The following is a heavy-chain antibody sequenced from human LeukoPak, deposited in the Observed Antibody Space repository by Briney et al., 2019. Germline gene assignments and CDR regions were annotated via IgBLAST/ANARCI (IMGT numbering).Heavy chain of an antibody. CDR2: ISAYNGNT. V-gene: IGHV1-18*01. D-gene: IGHD2-2*01. Sequence: ASVKVSCKASGYTFTSYGISWVRQAPGQGLEWMGWISAYNGNTNYPQKLQGRVTMTTDTSTSTAYMELRSLRSDDTAVYYCARVPYCSSTSCYPEYFQHWGQGTLVTVSS. CDR1: GYTFTSYG. CDR3: ARVPYCSSTSCYPEYFQH. J-gene: IGHJ1*01.